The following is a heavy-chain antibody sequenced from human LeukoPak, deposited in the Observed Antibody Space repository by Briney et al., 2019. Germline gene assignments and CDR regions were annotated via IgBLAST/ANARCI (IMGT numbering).Heavy chain of an antibody. Sequence: GGSPRLSCAGSGFSFSSHWLHWVRQVPGKGLEWVACINGDGIAINYADSVKGRFTISRDNAKNTVYLQMNSLRVEDTAVFYCARGGSPFYWGRGTPVTVSS. CDR3: ARGGSPFY. V-gene: IGHV3-74*01. CDR2: INGDGIAI. J-gene: IGHJ4*02. D-gene: IGHD3-10*01. CDR1: GFSFSSHW.